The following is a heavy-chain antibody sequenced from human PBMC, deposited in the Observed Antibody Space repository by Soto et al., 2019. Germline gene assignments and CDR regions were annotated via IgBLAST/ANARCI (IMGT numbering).Heavy chain of an antibody. Sequence: QVQLVQSGAEVKKPGASVKVSCKASGYTCTSYGISWVRQAPGQGLEWMGWISSYNGHTNSAQKLPGRVTMTTGTSTSTAYRELGSLRSDDTTVYYCERGAVWFGQFPVPIAYWGQGTLVTVS. CDR2: ISSYNGHT. J-gene: IGHJ4*02. CDR1: GYTCTSYG. CDR3: ERGAVWFGQFPVPIAY. V-gene: IGHV1-18*01. D-gene: IGHD3-10*01.